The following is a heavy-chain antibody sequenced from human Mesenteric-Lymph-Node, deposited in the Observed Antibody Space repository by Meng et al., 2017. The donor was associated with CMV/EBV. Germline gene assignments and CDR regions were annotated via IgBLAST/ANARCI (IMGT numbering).Heavy chain of an antibody. D-gene: IGHD6-19*01. J-gene: IGHJ6*02. CDR2: ISSASTTM. Sequence: GESLKISCAASGFTFSYYYMTWIRQAPGKGLEWVSYISSASTTMNYADSVRGRFTISRDNSKNTLYLQMNSLRAEDTAVYYCARGGIAVAGTSPDGMDVWGQGTTVTVSS. V-gene: IGHV3-11*04. CDR1: GFTFSYYY. CDR3: ARGGIAVAGTSPDGMDV.